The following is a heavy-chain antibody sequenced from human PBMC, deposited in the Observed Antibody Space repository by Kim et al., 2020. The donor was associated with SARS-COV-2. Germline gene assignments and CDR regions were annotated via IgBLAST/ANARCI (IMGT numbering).Heavy chain of an antibody. Sequence: GGSLRLSCAASGFTFSSYAMSWVRQAPGKGLEWVSVISGGGHNTYYADSVKGRFTISRDNSKNTLYLQMNSLRADDTAVYYCAKSNCPFCSGGSWLRGPFDLWGQGTLVTVSS. CDR2: ISGGGHNT. CDR1: GFTFSSYA. CDR3: AKSNCPFCSGGSWLRGPFDL. J-gene: IGHJ4*02. D-gene: IGHD2-15*01. V-gene: IGHV3-23*01.